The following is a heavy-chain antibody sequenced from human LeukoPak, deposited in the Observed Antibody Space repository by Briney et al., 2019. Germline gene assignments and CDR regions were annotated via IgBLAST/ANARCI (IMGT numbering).Heavy chain of an antibody. Sequence: PGGSLRLSCAASGFTFTSYSMNWVRQAPGKGLEWVSTISGGGGSTYYADSVKGRFTISRDNSKNTLYLQVNSLRAEDTAVYYCAKDLRPDGVDNFDHWGQGILVTVSS. J-gene: IGHJ4*02. D-gene: IGHD2-8*01. CDR2: ISGGGGST. V-gene: IGHV3-23*01. CDR3: AKDLRPDGVDNFDH. CDR1: GFTFTSYS.